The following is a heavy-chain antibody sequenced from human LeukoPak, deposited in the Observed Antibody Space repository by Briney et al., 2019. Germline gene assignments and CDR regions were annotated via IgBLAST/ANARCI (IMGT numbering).Heavy chain of an antibody. CDR3: ARDWGYDSSGYFDY. CDR1: GFTFSDYY. J-gene: IGHJ4*02. Sequence: SGGSLRLSCAASGFTFSDYYMSWIRQAPGKGLEWGSYISSSGSTIYYADSVKGRFTISRDNAKNSLYLQMNSLRAEDTAAYYCARDWGYDSSGYFDYWGQGTLVTVSS. D-gene: IGHD3-22*01. V-gene: IGHV3-11*01. CDR2: ISSSGSTI.